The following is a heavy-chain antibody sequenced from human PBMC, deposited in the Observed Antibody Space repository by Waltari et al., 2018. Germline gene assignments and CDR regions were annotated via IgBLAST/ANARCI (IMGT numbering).Heavy chain of an antibody. D-gene: IGHD2-2*01. CDR3: AKCRGGLVRSYHFDL. Sequence: EVQLLESGGGLVQPGGSLRLSCAASGFTFSDYAMSWVRQAPGKGLEWVSVIYKSGSNTDYVDSVKGRFTISRDNSKDTLYLQMNSLRADDTAVYYCAKCRGGLVRSYHFDLWGRGTLVTVSS. CDR2: IYKSGSNT. V-gene: IGHV3-23*03. J-gene: IGHJ2*01. CDR1: GFTFSDYA.